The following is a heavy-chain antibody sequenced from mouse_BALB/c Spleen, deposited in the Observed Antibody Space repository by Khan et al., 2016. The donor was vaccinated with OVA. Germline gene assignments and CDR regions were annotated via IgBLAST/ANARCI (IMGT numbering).Heavy chain of an antibody. Sequence: QVQLKQSGPGLVQPSQSLSITCTVSGFSLTSYGVHWVRQSPGKGLEWLGVIWSGGSTDYNAAFISRLSISKDNSKSQVFFKMNSLQANDTAIYYCDRTLRLRCYYAMDYWGQGTSVTVSS. D-gene: IGHD1-2*01. V-gene: IGHV2-2*02. J-gene: IGHJ4*01. CDR1: GFSLTSYG. CDR2: IWSGGST. CDR3: DRTLRLRCYYAMDY.